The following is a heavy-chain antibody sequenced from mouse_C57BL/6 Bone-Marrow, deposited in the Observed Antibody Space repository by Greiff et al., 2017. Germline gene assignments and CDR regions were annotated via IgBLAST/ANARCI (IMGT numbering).Heavy chain of an antibody. V-gene: IGHV1-39*01. D-gene: IGHD1-1*01. CDR1: GYSFTDYN. CDR2: INPNYGTT. CDR3: ARWDYGSSPIGYFDV. Sequence: VQLQQSGPELVKPGASGYSFTDYNMNWVKQSNGKSLEWIGVINPNYGTTSYNQKFKGKATLTVDQSSSTAYMQLNSLTSEDSAVYYCARWDYGSSPIGYFDVWGTGTTVTVSS. J-gene: IGHJ1*03.